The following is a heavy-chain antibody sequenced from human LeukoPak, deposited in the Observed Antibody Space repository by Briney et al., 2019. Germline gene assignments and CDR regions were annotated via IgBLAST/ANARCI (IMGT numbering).Heavy chain of an antibody. J-gene: IGHJ3*02. V-gene: IGHV3-30-3*01. Sequence: GGSLRLSCAASGFTFSSYAMHWVRQAPGKGLEWVAVISYDGSNKYYADSVKGRFTISRDNSKNTLYLQMNSLRAEDTAVYYCARVYGGDAFDIWGQGTMVTVSS. CDR3: ARVYGGDAFDI. D-gene: IGHD2-8*01. CDR1: GFTFSSYA. CDR2: ISYDGSNK.